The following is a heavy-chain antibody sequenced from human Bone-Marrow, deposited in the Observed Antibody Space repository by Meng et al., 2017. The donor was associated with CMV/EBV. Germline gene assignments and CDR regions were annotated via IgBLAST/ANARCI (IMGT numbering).Heavy chain of an antibody. V-gene: IGHV3-30*18. CDR2: VSYDGNNQ. D-gene: IGHD6-6*01. CDR3: AKELILYSSSSLADY. J-gene: IGHJ4*02. Sequence: GGSLRLSCAASGFTFGSYTFHWVRQAPGKGLEWVAVVSYDGNNQIYADSVKGRFTISRDNSKNTLYLQMNSLRAEDTAVYYCAKELILYSSSSLADYWGQGTLVTVSS. CDR1: GFTFGSYT.